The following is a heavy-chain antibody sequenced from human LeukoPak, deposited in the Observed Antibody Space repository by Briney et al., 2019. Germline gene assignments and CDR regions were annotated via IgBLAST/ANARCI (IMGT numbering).Heavy chain of an antibody. Sequence: GGSLRLSCAASGFTSSSCAMSWVRQAPAKGLEWVSTISGSGGSTYYADSVKGRFTISRDNSKNTLFLQMNSLRAEDTAVYYCVSFYETYWGRGTLVTVSS. J-gene: IGHJ4*02. CDR1: GFTSSSCA. V-gene: IGHV3-23*01. CDR2: ISGSGGST. CDR3: VSFYETY. D-gene: IGHD2/OR15-2a*01.